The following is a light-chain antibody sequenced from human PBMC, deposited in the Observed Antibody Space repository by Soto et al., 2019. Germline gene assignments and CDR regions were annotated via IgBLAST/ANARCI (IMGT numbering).Light chain of an antibody. J-gene: IGKJ2*01. CDR1: QSVSSN. Sequence: EIVMTQSPATLSVSPGERATLSCRASQSVSSNLAWYQQKPGQAPRLLIYGASTRVTVIPARFSGSGSGTEFPLTISSLQSEDFAVYYCQQYNNWPYTFGQGTKLEIK. CDR2: GAS. V-gene: IGKV3-15*01. CDR3: QQYNNWPYT.